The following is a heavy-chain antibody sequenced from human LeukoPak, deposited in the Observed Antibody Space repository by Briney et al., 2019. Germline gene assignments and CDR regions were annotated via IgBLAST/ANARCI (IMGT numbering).Heavy chain of an antibody. V-gene: IGHV3-30*03. D-gene: IGHD5-18*01. CDR2: ISYAGDDGSNI. Sequence: GGSLRLSCAASGFIFSSHAMHWVRQAPGKGLEWVAVISYAGDDGSNIYYADSVKGRFTISRDNAKNSLCLQMNRLRVEDTAVYYCARARYTYGNNWFDPWGQGTLVTVSS. CDR3: ARARYTYGNNWFDP. J-gene: IGHJ5*02. CDR1: GFIFSSHA.